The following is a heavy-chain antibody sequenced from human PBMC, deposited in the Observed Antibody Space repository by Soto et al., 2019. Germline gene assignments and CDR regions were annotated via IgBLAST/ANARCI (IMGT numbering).Heavy chain of an antibody. CDR1: GFSLSTSGVG. CDR2: IYWDDDT. J-gene: IGHJ5*02. D-gene: IGHD1-26*01. V-gene: IGHV2-5*02. CDR3: AHRTVGARDFGGFDP. Sequence: QITLKESGPTLVKPTQTLTLTCTFSGFSLSTSGVGVGWIRQPPGKALEWLALIYWDDDTRYSPSLKSRLTITKDTSKNQVVLTMTNMDPVDTATYYCAHRTVGARDFGGFDPWGQGTLVTVSS.